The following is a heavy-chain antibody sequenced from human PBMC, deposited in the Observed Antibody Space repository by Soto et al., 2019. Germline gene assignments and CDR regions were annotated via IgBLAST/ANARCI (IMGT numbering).Heavy chain of an antibody. CDR3: ARAREARITMVRGVIYWFDP. Sequence: WGSLRLSCAASGYTFSSYGMHWVRQAPGKGLEWVAVIWYDGSNKYYADSVKGRFTISRDNSKNTLYLQMNSLRAEDTAVYYCARAREARITMVRGVIYWFDPWGQGT. D-gene: IGHD3-10*01. V-gene: IGHV3-33*01. CDR1: GYTFSSYG. J-gene: IGHJ5*02. CDR2: IWYDGSNK.